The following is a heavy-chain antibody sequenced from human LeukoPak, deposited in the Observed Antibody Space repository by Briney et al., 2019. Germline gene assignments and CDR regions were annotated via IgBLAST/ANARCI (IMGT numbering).Heavy chain of an antibody. J-gene: IGHJ4*02. CDR2: IIPIFGTA. CDR1: GGTFSSYA. D-gene: IGHD3-10*01. CDR3: ARTTPLRSGLPRTSSGYYFDY. V-gene: IGHV1-69*13. Sequence: SVKVSCKASGGTFSSYAISWVRQAPGQGLEWMGGIIPIFGTANYAQKFQGRVTITADESTSTAYMELSSLRSEDTAVYYCARTTPLRSGLPRTSSGYYFDYWGQGTLVTVSS.